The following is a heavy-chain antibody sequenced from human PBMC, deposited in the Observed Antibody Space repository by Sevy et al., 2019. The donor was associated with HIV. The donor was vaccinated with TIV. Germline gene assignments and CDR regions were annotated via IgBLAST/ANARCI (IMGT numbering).Heavy chain of an antibody. CDR2: INSDGSST. J-gene: IGHJ6*02. CDR3: ARESRRDCSGGSCYRIYYYYGMDV. V-gene: IGHV3-74*01. Sequence: GGSLRLSCAASGFTFSSYWMHWVRQAPGKGLVWVSRINSDGSSTSYVDSVKGRFTISRDNAKNTLYLQMNSLRAEDTAVYYCARESRRDCSGGSCYRIYYYYGMDVWGQGTTVTVSS. CDR1: GFTFSSYW. D-gene: IGHD2-15*01.